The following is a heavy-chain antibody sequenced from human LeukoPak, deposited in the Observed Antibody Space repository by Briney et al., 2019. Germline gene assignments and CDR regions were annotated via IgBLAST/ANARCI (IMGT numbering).Heavy chain of an antibody. CDR1: GFTFSSHA. Sequence: GGSLRLSCAASGFTFSSHAMSWVRQAPGKGLEWVSAISGSGDSTYYADSVKGRFTISRDNSKNTLYLQMNSLRAEDMVVYYCAKYAVVGTPFFDYWGQGTLVTVSS. D-gene: IGHD2-15*01. CDR2: ISGSGDST. V-gene: IGHV3-23*01. CDR3: AKYAVVGTPFFDY. J-gene: IGHJ4*02.